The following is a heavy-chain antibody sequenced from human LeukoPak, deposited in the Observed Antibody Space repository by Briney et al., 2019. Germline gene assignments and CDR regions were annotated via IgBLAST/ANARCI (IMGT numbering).Heavy chain of an antibody. CDR2: ISGSGSTI. V-gene: IGHV3-11*01. CDR3: ARDSRRYSSSSPFDY. J-gene: IGHJ4*02. D-gene: IGHD6-6*01. Sequence: GGSLRLSCAASGFTVSSNYMSWIRQAPGKGLEWVSYISGSGSTIYYADSVKGRFTISRDNAKNSLYLQMNSLRAEDTAVYYCARDSRRYSSSSPFDYWGQGALVTVSS. CDR1: GFTVSSNY.